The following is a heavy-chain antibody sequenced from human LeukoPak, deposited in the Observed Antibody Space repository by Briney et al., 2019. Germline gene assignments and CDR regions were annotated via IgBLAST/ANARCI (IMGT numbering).Heavy chain of an antibody. J-gene: IGHJ5*02. D-gene: IGHD1-14*01. V-gene: IGHV1-8*01. Sequence: ASVKVSCKASGYTFTSYDINWVRQATGQGLEWMGWMNPNSGNTGYAQKFQGRVTMTRNTSISTAYMELSSLRSEDTAVYYCARGSPDGDWFDPWGQGILVTVSS. CDR1: GYTFTSYD. CDR3: ARGSPDGDWFDP. CDR2: MNPNSGNT.